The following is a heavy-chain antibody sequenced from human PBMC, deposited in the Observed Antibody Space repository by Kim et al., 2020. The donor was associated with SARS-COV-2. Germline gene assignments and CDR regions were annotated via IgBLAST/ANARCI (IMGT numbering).Heavy chain of an antibody. CDR1: GFTFRGYW. J-gene: IGHJ6*02. V-gene: IGHV3-7*01. D-gene: IGHD1-1*01. CDR3: ARDLRNIYYSYGIDV. CDR2: IHQEGSAK. Sequence: GWSLRLSCAASGFTFRGYWMTLVRQAPGKGLELVANIHQEGSAKYYVDSVRGRFTVSRDNAKNSLYLQMNSLRAEDTAVYYCARDLRNIYYSYGIDVWA.